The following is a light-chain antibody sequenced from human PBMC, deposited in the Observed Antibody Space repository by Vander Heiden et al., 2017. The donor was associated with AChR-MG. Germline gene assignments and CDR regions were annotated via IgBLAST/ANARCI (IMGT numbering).Light chain of an antibody. CDR3: QAWDSRTDVV. V-gene: IGLV3-1*01. J-gene: IGLJ2*01. CDR2: QES. Sequence: SYELTQPPSVSVSPGQTASITCSGDKLGDKYACWYQQKPGQSPVLVIYQESKRPSGITERFSGSNSGNTATLTISGTQAMDEADYYCQAWDSRTDVVFGGGTKLTVL. CDR1: KLGDKY.